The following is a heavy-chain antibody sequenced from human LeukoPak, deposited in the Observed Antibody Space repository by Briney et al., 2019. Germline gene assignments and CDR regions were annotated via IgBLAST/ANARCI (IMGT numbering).Heavy chain of an antibody. CDR1: GYTFASNG. D-gene: IGHD6-13*01. J-gene: IGHJ4*02. CDR2: ISTKSGNT. Sequence: ASVKVSCKASGYTFASNGISWVRQAPGQGLEWMAWISTKSGNTNYAQRFQGRVTMTRDTSISTPYMELSWLRSDDTAVYYCARALYTSRSYLATFSPTNFDYWGQGTLVTVSS. V-gene: IGHV1-18*01. CDR3: ARALYTSRSYLATFSPTNFDY.